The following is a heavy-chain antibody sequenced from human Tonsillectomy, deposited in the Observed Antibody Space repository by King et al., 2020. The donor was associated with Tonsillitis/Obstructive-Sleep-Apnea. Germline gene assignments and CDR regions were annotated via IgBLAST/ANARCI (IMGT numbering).Heavy chain of an antibody. CDR3: ERHNPFAYYYYYYMDV. CDR2: IYYSGST. Sequence: QLQESGPGLVKPSETLSLTCTVSGGSISSSSYYWGWIRQPPGKGLEWIGSIYYSGSTYYNPSLKSRVTISVDTSKNQFSLKLSSVTAADTAVYYCERHNPFAYYYYYYMDVWGKGTTVTVSS. D-gene: IGHD1-14*01. V-gene: IGHV4-39*01. J-gene: IGHJ6*03. CDR1: GGSISSSSYY.